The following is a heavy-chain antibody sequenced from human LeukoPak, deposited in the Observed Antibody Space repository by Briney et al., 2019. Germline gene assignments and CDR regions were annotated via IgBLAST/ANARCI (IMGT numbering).Heavy chain of an antibody. D-gene: IGHD1-26*01. V-gene: IGHV4-59*08. CDR2: IYYSGST. J-gene: IGHJ4*02. CDR1: GGSISGFY. CDR3: ARRPTGSYWLDY. Sequence: SETLSLTCTVSGGSISGFYWSWIRQSPGKGLEWIGYIYYSGSTDYNPSLKSRVTMSVDTSKNHLSLKLSSVTAADTAVYYCARRPTGSYWLDYWGQGTPVTVSS.